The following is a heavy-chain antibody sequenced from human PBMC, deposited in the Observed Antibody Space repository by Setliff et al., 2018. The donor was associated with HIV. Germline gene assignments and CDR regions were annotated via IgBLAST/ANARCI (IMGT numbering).Heavy chain of an antibody. D-gene: IGHD3-16*01. V-gene: IGHV4-61*09. J-gene: IGHJ4*02. CDR1: GGSLDGASYY. CDR3: ARVTSAFFFLGAFDS. Sequence: LSLTCTVFGGSLDGASYYWTWIRQPAGKGLEWIGHVETIGSTNYNPSLRGRVTISRDTSKNQFSLKMTSVTATDTAVYFCARVTSAFFFLGAFDSWGPGTLVTVSS. CDR2: VETIGST.